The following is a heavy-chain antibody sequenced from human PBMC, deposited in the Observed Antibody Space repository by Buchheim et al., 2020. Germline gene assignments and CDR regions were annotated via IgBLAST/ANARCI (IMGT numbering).Heavy chain of an antibody. CDR3: ARTSSFDY. Sequence: QVQLVQSGAEVKKPGASVKVSCKASGFTLTGYYMHWVRQAPGQGLEWMGWINPDSGGTNYAQKFQGRVTMTRGTAINTAYMELSSLTSDDSAVYYCARTSSFDYWGQGTL. CDR1: GFTLTGYY. CDR2: INPDSGGT. V-gene: IGHV1-2*02. J-gene: IGHJ4*02.